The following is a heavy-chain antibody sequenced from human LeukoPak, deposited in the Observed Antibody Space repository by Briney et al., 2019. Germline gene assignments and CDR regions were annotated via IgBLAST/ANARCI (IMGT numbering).Heavy chain of an antibody. D-gene: IGHD6-19*01. CDR3: SKGGGVAVSDS. J-gene: IGHJ4*02. CDR1: GGSISRSAYY. CDR2: MFYSGST. V-gene: IGHV4-39*01. Sequence: SETLSLTCTVFGGSISRSAYYWNWIRQPPGKGLEWIGSMFYSGSTYYNPSLKSRVTIFVDTSKKQFSLKLSAVAAADRAVYCCSKGGGVAVSDSWGQGTLVTVSS.